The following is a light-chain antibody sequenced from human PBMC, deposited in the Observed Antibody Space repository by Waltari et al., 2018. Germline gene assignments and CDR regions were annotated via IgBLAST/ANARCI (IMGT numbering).Light chain of an antibody. CDR1: SRDVGGYNY. CDR3: SSYTSSSTLV. V-gene: IGLV2-14*03. Sequence: QSALTQPASVSGSPAQSITISCSGRSRDVGGYNYVSWYPQPPGKAPKLLIYDVSNRPSGISNRFSGSKSGNTASLTISGLQAEDEAHYYCSSYTSSSTLVFGGGTKLTVL. J-gene: IGLJ2*01. CDR2: DVS.